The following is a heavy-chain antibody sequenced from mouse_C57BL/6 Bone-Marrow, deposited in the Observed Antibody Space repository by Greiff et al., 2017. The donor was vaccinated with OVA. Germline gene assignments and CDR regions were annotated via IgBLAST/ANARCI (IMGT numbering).Heavy chain of an antibody. J-gene: IGHJ1*03. CDR3: TRRAVDWYFDV. CDR2: INSDGGST. CDR1: EYEFPSHD. V-gene: IGHV5-2*01. Sequence: EVNVVESGGGLVQPGESLKLSCESNEYEFPSHDMSWVRKTPEKRLELVAAINSDGGSTYYPDTMERRFIISRDNTKKTLYLQMSSLRSEDTALYYCTRRAVDWYFDVWGTGTTVTVSS.